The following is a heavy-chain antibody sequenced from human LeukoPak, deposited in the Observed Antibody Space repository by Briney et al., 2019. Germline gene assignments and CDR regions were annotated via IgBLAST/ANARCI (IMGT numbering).Heavy chain of an antibody. CDR3: ARDPYDYVWGSYRDYNFDY. CDR2: INAGNGNT. V-gene: IGHV1-3*01. Sequence: GASVKVSCKASGYTFTSYAMHWVRQAPGQRLEWMGWINAGNGNTKYSQKFQGRVTITRDTSASTAYMELSSLRSEDTAVYYCARDPYDYVWGSYRDYNFDYWGQGTLVTVSS. D-gene: IGHD3-16*02. CDR1: GYTFTSYA. J-gene: IGHJ4*02.